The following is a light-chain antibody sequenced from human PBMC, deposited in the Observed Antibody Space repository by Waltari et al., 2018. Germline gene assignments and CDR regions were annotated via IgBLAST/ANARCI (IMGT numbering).Light chain of an antibody. V-gene: IGKV3-11*01. J-gene: IGKJ4*01. Sequence: EIVFTQSPATLSLSPGERATLSCRASQSVSSYLAWYQQKPGQAPRPLIYDASNRATGIPARFSGSGSGTDFTLTISSLEPEDFAVYYCQQRSNWPFFGGGTKVEIK. CDR1: QSVSSY. CDR2: DAS. CDR3: QQRSNWPF.